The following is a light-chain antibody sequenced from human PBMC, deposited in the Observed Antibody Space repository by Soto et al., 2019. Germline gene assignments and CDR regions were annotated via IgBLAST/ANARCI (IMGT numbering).Light chain of an antibody. Sequence: QSALTQPASVSGSPGQSITISCTETSSDVGSYNLVSWYQHHPGKAPKLLIYEGSKRPSGVSNRFSDSRSDNTASLTISGLQPEDEADYYCCSYAGTLYVFGTGTKVTVL. CDR3: CSYAGTLYV. V-gene: IGLV2-23*01. CDR2: EGS. J-gene: IGLJ1*01. CDR1: SSDVGSYNL.